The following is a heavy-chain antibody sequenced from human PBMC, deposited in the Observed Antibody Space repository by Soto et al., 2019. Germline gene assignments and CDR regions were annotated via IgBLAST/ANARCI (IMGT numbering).Heavy chain of an antibody. V-gene: IGHV1-18*04. D-gene: IGHD1-1*01. CDR2: ISAYNGNT. CDR1: GYTFTSYG. CDR3: ARDAQYNWNVLYWFDP. Sequence: GASVNVSCKASGYTFTSYGISWVRQAPGQGLEWMGWISAYNGNTNYAQKLQGRVTMTTDTSTSTAYMELRSLRSDDTAVYYCARDAQYNWNVLYWFDPWGQGTLVTVSS. J-gene: IGHJ5*02.